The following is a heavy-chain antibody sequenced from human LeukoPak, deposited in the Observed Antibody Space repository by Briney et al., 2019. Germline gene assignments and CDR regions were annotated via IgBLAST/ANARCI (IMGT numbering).Heavy chain of an antibody. D-gene: IGHD3-22*01. CDR2: IYYSGST. Sequence: SETLSLTCTVSGGSISSYYWSWIRQPPGKGLEWIGYIYYSGSTNYNPSLKSRVTISVDTSKNQFSLKLSSVTATDTAVYYCARVKYSSGYHFDYWGQGALVTVSS. V-gene: IGHV4-59*01. CDR3: ARVKYSSGYHFDY. CDR1: GGSISSYY. J-gene: IGHJ4*02.